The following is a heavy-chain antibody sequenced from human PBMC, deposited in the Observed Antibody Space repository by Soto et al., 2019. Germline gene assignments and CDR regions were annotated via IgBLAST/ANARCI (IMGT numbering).Heavy chain of an antibody. CDR2: INHSGST. D-gene: IGHD5-12*01. V-gene: IGHV4-34*01. J-gene: IGHJ4*02. CDR3: ASKRWLQLNY. Sequence: SETLSLTCAVYGGSFSGYYWSWIRQPPGKGLEWIGEINHSGSTNYNPSLKSRVTISVDTSKNQFSLKLSSVTAADTAVYYCASKRWLQLNYWGRGTLVTVSS. CDR1: GGSFSGYY.